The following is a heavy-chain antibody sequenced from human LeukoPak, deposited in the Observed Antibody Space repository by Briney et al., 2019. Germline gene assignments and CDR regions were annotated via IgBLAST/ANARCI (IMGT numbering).Heavy chain of an antibody. CDR1: GFTFSSNW. D-gene: IGHD6-13*01. V-gene: IGHV3-7*03. CDR3: ARDPLYSSSWYRSYYYYGMDV. CDR2: IKQDGSEK. Sequence: GGSVRLSCAASGFTFSSNWMSWVRQAPGKGLEWVAYIKQDGSEKYYVDSVKGRFTISRDNAKNSLYLQMNSLRAEDTAVYYCARDPLYSSSWYRSYYYYGMDVWGQGTTVTVSS. J-gene: IGHJ6*02.